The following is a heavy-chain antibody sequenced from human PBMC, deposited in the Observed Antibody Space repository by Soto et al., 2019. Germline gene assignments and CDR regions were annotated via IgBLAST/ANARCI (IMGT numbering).Heavy chain of an antibody. J-gene: IGHJ6*02. CDR2: IDPSDSYT. CDR1: GYGFTSYW. CDR3: ARPDSSSSGMDV. Sequence: GESLKISCKGSGYGFTSYWISWVRQMPGKGLVWMGRIDPSDSYTNYSPSFQGHVTISADKSISTAYLQWSSLKASDTAMYYCARPDSSSSGMDVCGQQTTVTVSS. V-gene: IGHV5-10-1*01. D-gene: IGHD6-6*01.